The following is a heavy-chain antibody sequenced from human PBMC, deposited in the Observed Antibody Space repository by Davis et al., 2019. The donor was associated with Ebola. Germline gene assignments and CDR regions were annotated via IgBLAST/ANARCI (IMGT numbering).Heavy chain of an antibody. J-gene: IGHJ4*02. Sequence: GESLKISCKGSGYSFTTLWIGWVRQMPGKGLEWLGRIDPRDSYTNYSPSFQGHVTISGDKSISTAYLQWSSLKASDTAMYYGARRGSDSGWPYYFDYWGQGTLVTVSS. D-gene: IGHD6-19*01. CDR1: GYSFTTLW. V-gene: IGHV5-10-1*01. CDR2: IDPRDSYT. CDR3: ARRGSDSGWPYYFDY.